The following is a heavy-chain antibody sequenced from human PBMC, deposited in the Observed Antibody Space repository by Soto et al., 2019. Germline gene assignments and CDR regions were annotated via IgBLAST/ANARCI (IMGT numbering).Heavy chain of an antibody. J-gene: IGHJ4*02. D-gene: IGHD7-27*01. CDR3: ARGPDTGAFDY. CDR2: INPNNGDT. V-gene: IGHV1-2*02. CDR1: GYTFKVYF. Sequence: QVQLVQSGAEVQKPGASVKVSCRASGYTFKVYFLHWMRQAPGPGLEWMGWINPNNGDTMYAQKFRGRVTTTRDTSIDTVYMDLSSLTADDTAVYYCARGPDTGAFDYWGQGALVTVSS.